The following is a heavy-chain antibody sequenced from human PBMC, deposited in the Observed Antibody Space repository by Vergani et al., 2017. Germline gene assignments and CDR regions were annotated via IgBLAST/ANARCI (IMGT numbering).Heavy chain of an antibody. CDR1: GGTFSSSA. J-gene: IGHJ6*02. CDR3: ARGAGKTYCSGGSCRFYYYGMDV. D-gene: IGHD2-15*01. CDR2: IIPIFGTA. V-gene: IGHV1-69*01. Sequence: QVQLVQSGAEVKKPGSSVKVSCKASGGTFSSSAISWVRQAPGQGLEWMGGIIPIFGTANYDQKFQGRVTITADESTSTAYMELSSLRSEDTAVYYCARGAGKTYCSGGSCRFYYYGMDVWGQGTTVTVSS.